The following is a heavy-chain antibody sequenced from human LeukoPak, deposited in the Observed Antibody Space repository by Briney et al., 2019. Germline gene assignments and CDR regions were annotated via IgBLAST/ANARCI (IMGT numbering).Heavy chain of an antibody. J-gene: IGHJ2*01. Sequence: SQTLSLTCTVSGGSISSGNYYWSWIRQPAGKGLERIGRIYTSGSTNYNPSLKSRVTISVDTSKNQCSLKLSSVTAADTAVYYCAREGTREYPHWYFDLWGRGTLVTVSS. CDR1: GGSISSGNYY. CDR2: IYTSGST. V-gene: IGHV4-61*02. D-gene: IGHD2-2*01. CDR3: AREGTREYPHWYFDL.